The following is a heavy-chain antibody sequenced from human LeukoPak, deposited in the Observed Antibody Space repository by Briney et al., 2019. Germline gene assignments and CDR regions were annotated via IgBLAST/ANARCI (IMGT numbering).Heavy chain of an antibody. CDR1: GFTFGDYA. CDR2: IRSKAYGGTT. V-gene: IGHV3-49*03. CDR3: TRDSASVTLDAFDI. Sequence: HPGGSLRLSCTASGFTFGDYAMSWFRQAPGKGLEWVGFIRSKAYGGTTEYAASVKGRFTISRDDSKSIAYLQMNSLKTEDTAVYYCTRDSASVTLDAFDIWGQGTMVTVSS. D-gene: IGHD2-21*02. J-gene: IGHJ3*02.